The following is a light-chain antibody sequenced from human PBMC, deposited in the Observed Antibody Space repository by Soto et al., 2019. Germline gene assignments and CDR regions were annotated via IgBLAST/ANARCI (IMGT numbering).Light chain of an antibody. CDR1: QSISSY. CDR2: AAS. J-gene: IGKJ1*01. Sequence: DIQMTQSPSSLSASVGDRVTITCRASQSISSYLNWYQQKPGKAPKLLIYAASSLQSGVPSRFSGSGSGTDFTLTISSLQPEDFATYYCQQSYNAPWTFGQETKVDIK. CDR3: QQSYNAPWT. V-gene: IGKV1-39*01.